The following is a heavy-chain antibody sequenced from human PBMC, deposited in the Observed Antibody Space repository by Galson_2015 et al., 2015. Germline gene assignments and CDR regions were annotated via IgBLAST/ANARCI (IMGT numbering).Heavy chain of an antibody. J-gene: IGHJ5*02. CDR1: GFTFSDYY. V-gene: IGHV3-11*01. CDR2: ISTSGSTI. D-gene: IGHD3-9*01. CDR3: ARAGDMRKVKWVDP. Sequence: SLRLSCAASGFTFSDYYMSWLRQAPGKGLEWVSYISTSGSTINYADSVKGRFAISRDNPKNSLYLQMNSLRAEDTAVYYCARAGDMRKVKWVDPWGQGSPITVSS.